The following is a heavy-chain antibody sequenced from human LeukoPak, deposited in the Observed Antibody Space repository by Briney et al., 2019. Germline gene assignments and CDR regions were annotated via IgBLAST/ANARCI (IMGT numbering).Heavy chain of an antibody. CDR2: ISAYNGNT. D-gene: IGHD3-22*01. Sequence: ASVKVSCKASGYTFTDHDFNWMRQASGQGLEWMGWISAYNGNTNYAQKLQGRVTMTTDTSTSTAYMELRSLRSDDTAVYYCARQYYYDSSVNFQHWGQGTLVTVSS. CDR1: GYTFTDHD. CDR3: ARQYYYDSSVNFQH. V-gene: IGHV1-18*01. J-gene: IGHJ1*01.